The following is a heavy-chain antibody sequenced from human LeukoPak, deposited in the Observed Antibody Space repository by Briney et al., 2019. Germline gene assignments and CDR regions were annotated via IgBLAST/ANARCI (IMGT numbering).Heavy chain of an antibody. CDR2: INPNSGGT. D-gene: IGHD6-19*01. V-gene: IGHV1-2*02. CDR1: GYTFTGYY. CDR3: ARERAASSGWYGGIGEEFDP. J-gene: IGHJ5*02. Sequence: GASVKVSCKASGYTFTGYYMHWVRQAPGQGLEWMGWINPNSGGTNYAQKFQGRVTMTRDTSISTAYMELSRLRSDDTAVYYCARERAASSGWYGGIGEEFDPWGQGTLVTVSS.